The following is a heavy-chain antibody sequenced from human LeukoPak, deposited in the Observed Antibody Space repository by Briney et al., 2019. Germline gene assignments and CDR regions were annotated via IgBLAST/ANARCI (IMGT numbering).Heavy chain of an antibody. CDR2: ISGSGDNT. J-gene: IGHJ4*02. CDR1: GFTFSTYA. D-gene: IGHD2-15*01. V-gene: IGHV3-23*01. CDR3: AKDVMRCSGGCI. Sequence: PGGSLRLSCAASGFTFSTYAMSWVRQAPGKGLEWVSGISGSGDNTYYADSVKGRFTISRDNSRNTLPLQMNSLRAEDTAIYYCAKDVMRCSGGCIWGQGTLVTVSS.